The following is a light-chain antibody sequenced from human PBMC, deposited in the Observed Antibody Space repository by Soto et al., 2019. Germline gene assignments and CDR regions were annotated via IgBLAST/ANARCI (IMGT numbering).Light chain of an antibody. CDR2: GAS. CDR1: QSVKSSY. V-gene: IGKV3-20*01. Sequence: EIVLTQSPGTLSLSPGERATLSCRASQSVKSSYFAWYQQKPGQAPRLLIYGASSRATGIPDRFSGSGSGTDFTLTIRRLEPEDFAVYYCQQYGGSPFTFGPGTKVDIK. J-gene: IGKJ3*01. CDR3: QQYGGSPFT.